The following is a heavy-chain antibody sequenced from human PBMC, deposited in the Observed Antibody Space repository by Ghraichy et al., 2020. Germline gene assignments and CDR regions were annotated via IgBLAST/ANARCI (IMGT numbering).Heavy chain of an antibody. V-gene: IGHV3-7*01. Sequence: GGSLRLSCAASGFTFSNYWMSWVRQASGKGLEWVANIKEDGSEKYYGDSVKGRFTIFRDNAKNSLYLQMNSLRVEDTAVYYCARFRPFDYWGQGTLVPASS. J-gene: IGHJ4*02. CDR3: ARFRPFDY. CDR2: IKEDGSEK. CDR1: GFTFSNYW.